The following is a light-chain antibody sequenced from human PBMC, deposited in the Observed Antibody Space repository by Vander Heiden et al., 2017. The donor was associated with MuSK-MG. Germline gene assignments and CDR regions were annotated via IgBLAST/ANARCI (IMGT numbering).Light chain of an antibody. CDR2: GKN. Sequence: SSELTQDPAVSVALGQTVRITCQGDSLRSYYASWYQQKLGQAPVLVIYGKNNRPSGIPDRFSGSSSGNTASLTITGAQAEDEADYYCNSRDSSGNHVVFGGGTKLTVL. CDR1: SLRSYY. V-gene: IGLV3-19*01. CDR3: NSRDSSGNHVV. J-gene: IGLJ2*01.